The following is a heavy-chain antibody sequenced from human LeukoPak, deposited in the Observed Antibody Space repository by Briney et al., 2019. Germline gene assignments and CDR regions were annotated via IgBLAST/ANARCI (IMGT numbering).Heavy chain of an antibody. Sequence: GGSLRLSCAASGFTVSSNYMTWVRQAPGKGLEWVSVIYSGGSTYYADSVKGRFTISRDKSKNTLYLQMNSLRAEDTAVYYCARDFGDGSGYHDAFDVWGQGTMVTVSS. CDR3: ARDFGDGSGYHDAFDV. CDR1: GFTVSSNY. J-gene: IGHJ3*01. D-gene: IGHD3-22*01. V-gene: IGHV3-66*01. CDR2: IYSGGST.